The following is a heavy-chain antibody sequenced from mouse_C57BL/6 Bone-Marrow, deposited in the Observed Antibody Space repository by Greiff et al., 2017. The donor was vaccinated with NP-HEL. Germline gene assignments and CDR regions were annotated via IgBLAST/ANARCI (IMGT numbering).Heavy chain of an antibody. Sequence: VQLQQPGAELVKPGASVKLSCKASGYTFTSYWMHRVKQRPGQGLEWIGMIHPNSGSTNYNEKFKSKATLTVDKSSSTAYMQLSSLTSEDSAVYYCARPFYGSSIFWFAYWGQGTLVTVSA. J-gene: IGHJ3*01. D-gene: IGHD1-1*01. CDR3: ARPFYGSSIFWFAY. CDR2: IHPNSGST. CDR1: GYTFTSYW. V-gene: IGHV1-64*01.